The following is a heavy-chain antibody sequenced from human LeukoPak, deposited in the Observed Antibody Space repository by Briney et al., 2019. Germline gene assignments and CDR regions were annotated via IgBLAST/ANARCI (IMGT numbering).Heavy chain of an antibody. CDR2: IYPGDSDT. Sequence: PGESLKISCKGSGYSFTTYWIGWVRQMPGKGLEWVGIIYPGDSDTRYSPSFQGQVTISVDKSISTASLQWSSLKASDTAMYYCARAPFGSGSYKDYWGQGTLVTVSS. V-gene: IGHV5-51*01. J-gene: IGHJ4*02. CDR3: ARAPFGSGSYKDY. D-gene: IGHD3-10*01. CDR1: GYSFTTYW.